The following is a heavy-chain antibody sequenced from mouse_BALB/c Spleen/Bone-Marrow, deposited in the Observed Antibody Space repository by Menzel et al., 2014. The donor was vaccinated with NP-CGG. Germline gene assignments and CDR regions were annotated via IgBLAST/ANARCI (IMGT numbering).Heavy chain of an antibody. CDR1: GYTFTSYW. CDR2: IDPSDSYT. Sequence: VQLQQSGAELVKPGASVKMSCKASGYTFTSYWMRWVKQRPGQGLEWIGTIDPSDSYTSYNQKFKGKATLTVDTSSSTAYMQLSSLTSEDSAVYYCTRDDYGYWGQGTTLTVSS. V-gene: IGHV1S127*01. D-gene: IGHD2-4*01. CDR3: TRDDYGY. J-gene: IGHJ2*01.